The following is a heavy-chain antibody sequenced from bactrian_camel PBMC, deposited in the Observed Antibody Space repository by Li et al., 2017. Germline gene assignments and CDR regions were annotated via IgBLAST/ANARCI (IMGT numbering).Heavy chain of an antibody. Sequence: HVQLVESGGGLVQPGGSLRLSCAASGFTFSNYYLSWVRQAPGKGLEWVSTIYSEGRNTYYADSVQGRFTISRDNAKNTVYLQMDSMKSEVTALYYCATSRWGSAYWGQGTQVTVS. CDR2: IYSEGRNT. CDR3: ATSRWGSAY. CDR1: GFTFSNYY. J-gene: IGHJ4*01. V-gene: IGHV3-2*01. D-gene: IGHD5*01.